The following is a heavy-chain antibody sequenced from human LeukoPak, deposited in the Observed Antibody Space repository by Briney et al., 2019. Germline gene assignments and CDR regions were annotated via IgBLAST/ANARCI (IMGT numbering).Heavy chain of an antibody. D-gene: IGHD5-24*01. CDR3: ARHLRWLQPFDY. J-gene: IGHJ4*02. CDR1: GGSISSSSYY. Sequence: PPETLSLTCTVSGGSISSSSYYWGWIRQPPGKGLEWIGSIYYSGSTYYSPSLKSRVTISVDTSKNQFSLKLSSVTAADTAVYYCARHLRWLQPFDYWGQGTLVTVSS. CDR2: IYYSGST. V-gene: IGHV4-39*01.